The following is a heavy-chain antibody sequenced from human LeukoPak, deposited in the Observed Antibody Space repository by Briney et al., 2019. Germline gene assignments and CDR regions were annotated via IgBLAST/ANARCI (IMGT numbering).Heavy chain of an antibody. CDR1: GFTFSSYG. V-gene: IGHV3-30*02. CDR3: AREIAARSWFDP. D-gene: IGHD6-6*01. Sequence: GGSLRLSCAASGFTFSSYGMHWVRQAPGKGLEWVAFIRYDGSNKYYADSVKGRFTISRDNSKNTLYLQMNSLRAGDTALYYCAREIAARSWFDPWGQGTLVTVSS. CDR2: IRYDGSNK. J-gene: IGHJ5*02.